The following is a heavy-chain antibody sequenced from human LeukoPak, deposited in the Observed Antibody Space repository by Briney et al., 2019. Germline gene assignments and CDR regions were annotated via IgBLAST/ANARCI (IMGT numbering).Heavy chain of an antibody. D-gene: IGHD6-19*01. V-gene: IGHV3-53*01. Sequence: GGSLRLSCAASGFTVSSNYMSWVRQAPGKGLEWVSIIYSGGTTYYADSVKGRFTISRDNSKSTLYLQMNSLRAEDTAVYYCARGHSSGRVGFDIWGQGTMVTVSS. CDR3: ARGHSSGRVGFDI. J-gene: IGHJ3*02. CDR2: IYSGGTT. CDR1: GFTVSSNY.